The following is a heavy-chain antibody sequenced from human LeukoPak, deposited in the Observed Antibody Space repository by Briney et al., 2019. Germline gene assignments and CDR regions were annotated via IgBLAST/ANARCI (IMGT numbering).Heavy chain of an antibody. J-gene: IGHJ4*02. V-gene: IGHV3-7*01. CDR2: IKQDGSEK. CDR1: GFTFSSYW. Sequence: AGGSLRLSCAASGFTFSSYWMSWVRQAPGKGLEWVANIKQDGSEKYYVDSVKGRFTISRDNAKNSLYLQMNSLRAEDTAVYYCARQRLLWFGELLEYYFDYWGQGTLVTVSS. D-gene: IGHD3-10*01. CDR3: ARQRLLWFGELLEYYFDY.